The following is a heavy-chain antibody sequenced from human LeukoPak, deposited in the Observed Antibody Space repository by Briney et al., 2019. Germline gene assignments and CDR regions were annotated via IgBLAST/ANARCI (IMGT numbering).Heavy chain of an antibody. Sequence: GGSLRLSCAASGFTFSSYAMSWVRQAPGKGLEWVSAISGSGGSTYYADSAKGRFTISRDNSKNTLYLQMNSLRAEDTAVYYCAKGLGGYDYVWGSCRTFDYWGQGTLVTVSS. V-gene: IGHV3-23*01. CDR1: GFTFSSYA. J-gene: IGHJ4*02. CDR2: ISGSGGST. CDR3: AKGLGGYDYVWGSCRTFDY. D-gene: IGHD3-16*02.